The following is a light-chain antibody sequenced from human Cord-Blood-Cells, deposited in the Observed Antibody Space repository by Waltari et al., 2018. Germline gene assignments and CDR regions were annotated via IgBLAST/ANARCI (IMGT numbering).Light chain of an antibody. CDR2: AAS. V-gene: IGKV1-39*01. Sequence: IHMTPSPSSLSASVGAGVTITCRASQSISSYLNWYQQKQGKAPKLLIYAASSLQSGVPSRFSGSGSGTDFTLTISSLQPEDFATYYCQQSYSTPFTFGPGTKVDIK. CDR1: QSISSY. CDR3: QQSYSTPFT. J-gene: IGKJ3*01.